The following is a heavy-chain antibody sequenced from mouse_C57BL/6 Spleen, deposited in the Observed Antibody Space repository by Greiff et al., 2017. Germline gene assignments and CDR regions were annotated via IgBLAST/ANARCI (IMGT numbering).Heavy chain of an antibody. Sequence: QVQLQQSGPELVKPGASVKISCKASGYAFSSSWMNWVKQRPGKGLEWIGRIYPGDGDTNYNGKFKGKAKLTADKSSSTAYMQLSSLTSEDSAVYFCARYLITTVVATRYFDVWGTGTTVTVSS. J-gene: IGHJ1*03. D-gene: IGHD1-1*01. V-gene: IGHV1-82*01. CDR2: IYPGDGDT. CDR3: ARYLITTVVATRYFDV. CDR1: GYAFSSSW.